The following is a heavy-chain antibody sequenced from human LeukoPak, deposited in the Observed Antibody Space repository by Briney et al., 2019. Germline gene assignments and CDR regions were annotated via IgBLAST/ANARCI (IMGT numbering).Heavy chain of an antibody. D-gene: IGHD2-2*01. CDR3: AKGVDGYCSSDSCYAYDC. Sequence: GGSLRLSCAASGFTFNNYAMSWVRQAPGKGLGWVSGLGGSGGSINYADSVKGRFTISRDNSKNTLYLQMNSLRAEDTAVYWCAKGVDGYCSSDSCYAYDCWGQGTLVTVSS. V-gene: IGHV3-23*01. J-gene: IGHJ4*02. CDR1: GFTFNNYA. CDR2: LGGSGGSI.